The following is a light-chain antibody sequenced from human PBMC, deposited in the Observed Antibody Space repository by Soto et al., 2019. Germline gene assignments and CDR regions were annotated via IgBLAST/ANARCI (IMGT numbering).Light chain of an antibody. V-gene: IGKV3-20*01. CDR3: QQYGSSRWT. CDR2: GAS. Sequence: EIVLTQSPGTLSLSPGERATLSCRASQSVSSIYLAWYQQKPGQAPRLLIYGASSRATGIPDRFSGSGSGTDFTLNISRLEPEDFAVYYCQQYGSSRWTFGHGTKVEI. J-gene: IGKJ1*01. CDR1: QSVSSIY.